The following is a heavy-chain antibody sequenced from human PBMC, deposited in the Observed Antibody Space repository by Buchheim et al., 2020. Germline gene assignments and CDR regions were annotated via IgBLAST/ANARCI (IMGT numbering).Heavy chain of an antibody. D-gene: IGHD4-17*01. CDR2: TFWDDEE. CDR1: GFSLSTSAVG. V-gene: IGHV2-5*02. J-gene: IGHJ6*02. Sequence: QIALKESGPSLVKPTQTLTLTCSLYGFSLSTSAVGVVWIRQSPGKTLEWLALTFWDDEERYSPPLKSRLTVTKDTSKNQVVLTMTNMEPVDTGTYYCAHLTVSHLSHYYAMDVWGQGTT. CDR3: AHLTVSHLSHYYAMDV.